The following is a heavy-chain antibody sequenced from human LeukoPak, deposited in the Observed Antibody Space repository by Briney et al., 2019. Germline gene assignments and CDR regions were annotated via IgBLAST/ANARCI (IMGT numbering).Heavy chain of an antibody. V-gene: IGHV1-46*01. J-gene: IGHJ3*02. D-gene: IGHD5-24*01. CDR1: GYTFTSYY. CDR3: ARPSRDGYNYDAFDI. Sequence: ASVKVSCKASGYTFTSYYMHWVRQAPGQGLEWMGIINPSGGSTSYAQKFQGRVTMTRDTPTSTVYMELSSLRSEDTAVYYCARPSRDGYNYDAFDIWGQGTMVTVSS. CDR2: INPSGGST.